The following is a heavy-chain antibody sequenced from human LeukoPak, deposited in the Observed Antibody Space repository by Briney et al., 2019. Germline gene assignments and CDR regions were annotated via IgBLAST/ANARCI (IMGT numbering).Heavy chain of an antibody. CDR3: ARFYYYYMDV. Sequence: PGGSLRLSCAASGFTFSNYWMSWLRQAPGKGLEWVANVRVDGNEKYYVDSVKGRFTISRDNVQNSLYLQMNSLRAEDTAVYYCARFYYYYMDVWGKGTTVTVSS. J-gene: IGHJ6*03. CDR2: VRVDGNEK. CDR1: GFTFSNYW. V-gene: IGHV3-7*01.